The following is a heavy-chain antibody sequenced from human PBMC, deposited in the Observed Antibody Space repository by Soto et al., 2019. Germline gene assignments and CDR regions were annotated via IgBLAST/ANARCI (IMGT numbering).Heavy chain of an antibody. CDR2: VRSEGDTT. CDR3: AKGKGVGATPDGANC. D-gene: IGHD1-26*01. CDR1: GFTFSSFG. Sequence: EVQVLESGGGLVQPGGSLRLSCAASGFTFSSFGMNWVRQAPGKGLEWVAGVRSEGDTTYNAESVKGRFTVSRDTSKNTVYLQMNSLRAEDTAVYYCAKGKGVGATPDGANCWGQGTPVTVSS. J-gene: IGHJ4*02. V-gene: IGHV3-23*01.